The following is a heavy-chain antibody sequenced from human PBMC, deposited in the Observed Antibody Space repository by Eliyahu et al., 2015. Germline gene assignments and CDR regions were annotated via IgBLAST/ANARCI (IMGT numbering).Heavy chain of an antibody. CDR1: YASXRDGSFXDYN. D-gene: IGHD2-15*01. CDR3: ARGGIFAGGGLALFTPFDS. CDR2: TSPGGST. J-gene: IGHJ4*02. V-gene: IGHV4-34*01. Sequence: QVQLRQWGAGLLKPSETLSLTCXVYYASXRDGSFXDYNWNWIRQAPGKGLEWIGDTSPGGSTEYNPSLKSRVTISVDMSKKQFALQLTSLTAADTGVYYCARGGIFAGGGLALFTPFDSWGQGTLVTVSS.